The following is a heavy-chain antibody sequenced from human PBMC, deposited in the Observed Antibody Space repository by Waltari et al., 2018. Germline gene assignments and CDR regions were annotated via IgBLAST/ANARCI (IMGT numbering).Heavy chain of an antibody. CDR1: GFTFSSYA. CDR3: AKMRGGVTTAFDY. CDR2: IGTSGATT. Sequence: VQLVESGGVLVNPGGSLRLSCSASGFTFSSYAMGWVRQAPGKCLEWISAIGTSGATTYYVDSVKGRLANSRDNSHNTLYLQMNRLRAEDTATYYCAKMRGGVTTAFDYWGQGTLVTVSS. D-gene: IGHD4-4*01. J-gene: IGHJ4*02. V-gene: IGHV3-23*04.